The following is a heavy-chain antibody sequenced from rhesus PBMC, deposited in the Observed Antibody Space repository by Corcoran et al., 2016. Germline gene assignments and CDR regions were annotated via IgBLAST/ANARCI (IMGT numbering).Heavy chain of an antibody. CDR1: GFSIRRGSG. CDR3: ARVSYEDDYGYPY. CDR2: ISYSGSS. Sequence: QVQLQESGPGLVKPSETLSLTCAVSGFSIRRGSGWSWVRPPPGKGLDWIGYISYSGSSYYTPSFKSRVTISIDTSKNQFSLKLSSVTAADTAVYYCARVSYEDDYGYPYWGQGVLVTVSS. V-gene: IGHV4-122*02. J-gene: IGHJ4*01. D-gene: IGHD3-9*01.